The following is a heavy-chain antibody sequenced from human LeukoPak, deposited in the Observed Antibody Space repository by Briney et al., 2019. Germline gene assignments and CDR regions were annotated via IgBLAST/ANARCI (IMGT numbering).Heavy chain of an antibody. J-gene: IGHJ4*02. D-gene: IGHD6-13*01. CDR2: INPNNGGT. V-gene: IGHV1-2*02. CDR1: GYTFTGYH. Sequence: ASVKVSCKASGYTFTGYHMHWVRQAPGQGLEWMGWINPNNGGTNYAQKFQGRVTMTRDTSISTAYMELSRLRSDDTAVYYCARGSHEAAAALDYWGQGTLVSVSS. CDR3: ARGSHEAAAALDY.